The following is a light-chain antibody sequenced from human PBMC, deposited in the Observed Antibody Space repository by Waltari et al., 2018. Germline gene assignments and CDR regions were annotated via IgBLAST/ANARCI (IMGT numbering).Light chain of an antibody. V-gene: IGLV1-44*01. J-gene: IGLJ2*01. CDR2: SNN. CDR1: SSNIGSNV. Sequence: QSVLTHPPSASGTPGQRVTISCSGSSSNIGSNVVNWYQQLPGSAPKLLIQSNNQRPSGAPDRFSGSKSGTSASLAISGLQSADEADYYCAAWDDSLNGHVVFGGGTKLTVL. CDR3: AAWDDSLNGHVV.